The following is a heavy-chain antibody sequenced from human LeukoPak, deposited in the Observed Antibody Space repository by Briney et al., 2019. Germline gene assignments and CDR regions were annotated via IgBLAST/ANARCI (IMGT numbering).Heavy chain of an antibody. Sequence: GGSLRLSCGASGFTFSNYAMNWVRQVPGKGLEWLSGISRRGDTTYYADSVKGRFTISRDNSNNTLYLQMNTLRADDTAVYYCSKATGPNSFRYIEYWGQGTLVTVSS. D-gene: IGHD3-9*01. CDR3: SKATGPNSFRYIEY. CDR2: ISRRGDTT. CDR1: GFTFSNYA. J-gene: IGHJ4*02. V-gene: IGHV3-23*01.